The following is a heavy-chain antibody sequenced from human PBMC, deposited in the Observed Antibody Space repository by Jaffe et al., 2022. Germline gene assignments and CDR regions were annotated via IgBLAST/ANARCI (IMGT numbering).Heavy chain of an antibody. D-gene: IGHD4-17*01. CDR2: IYSGGST. V-gene: IGHV3-53*02. CDR3: ARSQKAPYGDYRALDY. Sequence: EVQLVETGGGLIQPGGSLRLSCAASGFTVSSNYMSWVRQAPGKGLEWVSVIYSGGSTYYADSVKGRFTISRDNSKNTLYLQMNSLRAEDTAVYYCARSQKAPYGDYRALDYWGQGTLVTVSS. CDR1: GFTVSSNY. J-gene: IGHJ4*02.